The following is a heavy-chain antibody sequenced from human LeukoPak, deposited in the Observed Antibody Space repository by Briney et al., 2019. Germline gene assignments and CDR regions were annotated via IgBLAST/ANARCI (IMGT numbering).Heavy chain of an antibody. Sequence: SETLSLTCTVSGGSISSYYWSWIRQPPGKGLEWIGYIYYSGSTNYNPSLKSRVTISVDTSKNQFSLKLSFVTAADTAVYYCARVNYDFWSGYYWTYYFDYWGQGTLVTVSS. CDR1: GGSISSYY. V-gene: IGHV4-59*01. J-gene: IGHJ4*02. CDR2: IYYSGST. CDR3: ARVNYDFWSGYYWTYYFDY. D-gene: IGHD3-3*01.